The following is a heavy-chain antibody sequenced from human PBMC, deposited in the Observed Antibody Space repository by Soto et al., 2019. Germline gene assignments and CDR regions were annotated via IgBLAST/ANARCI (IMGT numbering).Heavy chain of an antibody. D-gene: IGHD2-21*02. Sequence: GGSLRLSCAASGFTFSSYAMSWVRQTPGMGLEWVSAIGGSGGTTYYADSMKGRFTISRDNSKNTLYLQMNSLRAEDTAVYYCAKNCGGDCYTNFDFWGQGTLVTVSS. J-gene: IGHJ4*02. CDR1: GFTFSSYA. CDR3: AKNCGGDCYTNFDF. CDR2: IGGSGGTT. V-gene: IGHV3-23*01.